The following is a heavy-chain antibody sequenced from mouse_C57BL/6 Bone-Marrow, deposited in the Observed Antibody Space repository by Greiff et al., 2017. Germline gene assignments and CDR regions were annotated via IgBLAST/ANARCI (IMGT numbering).Heavy chain of an antibody. J-gene: IGHJ1*03. Sequence: EVQLQQSGPVLVKPGASVKMSCKASGYTFTDYYMNWVKQSHGKSLEWIGVINPYNGGTSYNQKFKGKATLTVDKSSSTAYMELNSLTSEDSAVYYCARYGPVIYYYGSSSYFDVWGTGTTVTVSS. CDR2: INPYNGGT. V-gene: IGHV1-19*01. CDR3: ARYGPVIYYYGSSSYFDV. CDR1: GYTFTDYY. D-gene: IGHD1-1*01.